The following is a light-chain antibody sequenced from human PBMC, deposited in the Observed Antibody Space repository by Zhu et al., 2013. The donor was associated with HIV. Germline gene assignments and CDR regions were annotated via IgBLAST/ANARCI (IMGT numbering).Light chain of an antibody. V-gene: IGKV1-33*01. J-gene: IGKJ4*01. CDR2: DAS. CDR3: QQYDNLPLT. Sequence: DIQMTQSPSSLSASVGDRVTITCQASQDISNYLNSYQQKPGKAPKLLIYDASNLETGVPSRFSGGGSGTDFTFTISSLQPEDIATYYCQQYDNLPLTFGGGTKVEIK. CDR1: QDISNY.